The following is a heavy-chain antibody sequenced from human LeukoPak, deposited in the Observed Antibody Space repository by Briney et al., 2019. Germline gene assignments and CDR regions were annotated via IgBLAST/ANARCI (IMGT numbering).Heavy chain of an antibody. V-gene: IGHV3-23*01. D-gene: IGHD2-2*01. J-gene: IGHJ5*02. CDR2: SSGSGGST. Sequence: GGSLRLSCAASGFTFSSYAMSWFRQAPGKELEWGSASSGSGGSTYYADSVKGRFTISRDNSKNTLYLQMNSLTAEDTAVYYCAKGSCSSCYNWFDPWGQGTLVTVSS. CDR3: AKGSCSSCYNWFDP. CDR1: GFTFSSYA.